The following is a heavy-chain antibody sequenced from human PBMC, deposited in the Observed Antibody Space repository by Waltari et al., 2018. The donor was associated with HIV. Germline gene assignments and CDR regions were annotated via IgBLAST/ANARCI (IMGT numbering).Heavy chain of an antibody. J-gene: IGHJ2*01. CDR1: GFTFDDYA. V-gene: IGHV3-9*01. CDR3: AKDPGGLSFDSSGYYVGDWYFDL. D-gene: IGHD3-22*01. CDR2: ISWNSGSI. Sequence: EVQLVESGGGLVQPGRSLRLSCAASGFTFDDYAMHWVRQAPGKGLEWVSGISWNSGSIGYADAVKGRFTIYRDNAKNSLYLQMNSLRAEDTALYYCAKDPGGLSFDSSGYYVGDWYFDLWGRGTLVTVSS.